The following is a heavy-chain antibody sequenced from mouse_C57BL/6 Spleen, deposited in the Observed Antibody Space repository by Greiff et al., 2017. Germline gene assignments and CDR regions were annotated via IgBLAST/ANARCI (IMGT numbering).Heavy chain of an antibody. CDR2: IDPSDSYT. CDR3: ARGEFYYGNYGFDY. CDR1: GYTFTSYW. Sequence: QVQLQQPGAELVRPGTSVKLSCKASGYTFTSYWMHWVKQRPGQGLEWIGVIDPSDSYTNYNQKFKGKATLTVDTSSSTAYMQLSSLTSEDSAVYYCARGEFYYGNYGFDYWGQGTTLTVSS. V-gene: IGHV1-59*01. D-gene: IGHD2-1*01. J-gene: IGHJ2*01.